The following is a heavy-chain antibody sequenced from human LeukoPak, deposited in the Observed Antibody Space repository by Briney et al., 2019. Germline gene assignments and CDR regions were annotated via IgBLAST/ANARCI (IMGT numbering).Heavy chain of an antibody. J-gene: IGHJ4*02. Sequence: SGGSLRLSCAASGFTFSSYSMNWVRQAPGKGLEWVSSISSSSYIYYADSVKGRFTISRDNPKNSLYLQMNSLRAEDTAVYYCARGGATRGRFENWGQGTLVTVSS. D-gene: IGHD1-26*01. V-gene: IGHV3-21*01. CDR1: GFTFSSYS. CDR3: ARGGATRGRFEN. CDR2: ISSSSYI.